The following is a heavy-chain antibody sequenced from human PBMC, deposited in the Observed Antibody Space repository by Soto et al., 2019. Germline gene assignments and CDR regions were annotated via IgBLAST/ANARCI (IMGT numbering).Heavy chain of an antibody. CDR2: ISSSSSYT. CDR1: GFTFSDYY. J-gene: IGHJ4*02. CDR3: ARTNPLADTDY. Sequence: PGGSLRLSCAASGFTFSDYYMSWIRQAPGKGLEWVSYISSSSSYTNYADSVKGRFTISRDNAKNSLYLQMNSLKASDTAMYYCARTNPLADTDYWGQGTLVTVSS. V-gene: IGHV3-11*03. D-gene: IGHD3-16*02.